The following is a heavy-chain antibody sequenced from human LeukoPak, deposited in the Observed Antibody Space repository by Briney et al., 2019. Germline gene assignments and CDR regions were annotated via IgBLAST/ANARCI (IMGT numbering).Heavy chain of an antibody. Sequence: PSETLSLTCTVSGGTISRHYWSWIRQPPGKGLEWIAYIDYSGSTNYNPSLKSRLTISLDASNNQFSLKLSSVTAADTAVYYCARARYVNSFYAFDIWGQGTLVTVSS. CDR1: GGTISRHY. CDR2: IDYSGST. J-gene: IGHJ3*02. CDR3: ARARYVNSFYAFDI. V-gene: IGHV4-59*11. D-gene: IGHD3-9*01.